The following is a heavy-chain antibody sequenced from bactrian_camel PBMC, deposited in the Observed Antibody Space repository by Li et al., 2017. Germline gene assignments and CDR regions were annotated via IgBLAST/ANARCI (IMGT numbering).Heavy chain of an antibody. CDR3: AEGRGSRGEHCYSLNY. Sequence: QVQLVESGGGSVQAGGSLRLSCAQSPHTFNRFCMGWWRQVPGKERERVAAFATGGVSPYYAASVKGRFTISRDSAKNTVYLQMNNLQPEDTATYYCAEGRGSRGEHCYSLNYWGQGTQVTVS. V-gene: IGHV3S1*01. J-gene: IGHJ4*01. CDR1: PHTFNRFC. CDR2: FATGGVSP. D-gene: IGHD6*01.